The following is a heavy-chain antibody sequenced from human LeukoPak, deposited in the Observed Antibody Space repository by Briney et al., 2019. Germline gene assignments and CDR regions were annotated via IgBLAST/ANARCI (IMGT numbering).Heavy chain of an antibody. Sequence: PGGSLRLSCAASGFTVSSNYMSWVRQAPGKGLEWASVIYSGGSTYYADSVKGRFTISRDNSKNTLYLQMNSLRAEDTAVYYCARDHYDSSGSDYWGQGTLVTVSS. CDR2: IYSGGST. J-gene: IGHJ4*02. V-gene: IGHV3-53*01. CDR1: GFTVSSNY. D-gene: IGHD3-22*01. CDR3: ARDHYDSSGSDY.